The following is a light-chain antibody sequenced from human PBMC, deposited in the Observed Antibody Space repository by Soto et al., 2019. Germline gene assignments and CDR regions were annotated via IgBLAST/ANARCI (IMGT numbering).Light chain of an antibody. CDR1: HTVSSTY. J-gene: IGKJ1*01. CDR2: VAS. CDR3: HHCGNSWWK. V-gene: IGKV3-20*01. Sequence: EMVLTQSPGTLSVSPGERATLSCRSSHTVSSTYLVWYQQKPGQAPRLLIYVASSRAPGISDRFSGSGSGTDFTLTISRLEPEDFAVYYCHHCGNSWWKFGQGTKVESK.